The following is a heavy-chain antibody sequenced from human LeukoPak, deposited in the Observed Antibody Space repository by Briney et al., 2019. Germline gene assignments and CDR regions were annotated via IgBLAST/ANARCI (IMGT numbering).Heavy chain of an antibody. J-gene: IGHJ4*02. CDR2: IYYSGST. V-gene: IGHV4-39*01. D-gene: IGHD3-9*01. CDR1: GGSISSSSYY. CDR3: ARLLLDPRNHFDWPYYFDY. Sequence: SETLSLTCTVSGGSISSSSYYWGWIRQPPGKGLEWIVSIYYSGSTYYNPSLKSRVTISVDTSKNQFSLKLSSVTAADTAVYYCARLLLDPRNHFDWPYYFDYWGQGTLVTVSS.